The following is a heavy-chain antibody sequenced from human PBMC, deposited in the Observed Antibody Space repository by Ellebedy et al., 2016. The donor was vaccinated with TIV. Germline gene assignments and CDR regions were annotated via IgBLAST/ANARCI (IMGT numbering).Heavy chain of an antibody. CDR2: IYSSGST. D-gene: IGHD6-19*01. CDR1: GGSINSYY. Sequence: MPSETLSLTCNVSGGSINSYYWSWIRQPAGKSLEWIGHIYSSGSTMYKPSLRSRVTMSVDTSKNQFSLKLRSVTAADTAIYYCARESSGNFFYWGQGILVTVSS. CDR3: ARESSGNFFY. J-gene: IGHJ4*02. V-gene: IGHV4-4*07.